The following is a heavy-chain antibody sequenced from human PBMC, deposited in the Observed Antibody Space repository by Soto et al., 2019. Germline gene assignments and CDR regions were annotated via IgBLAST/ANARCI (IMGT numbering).Heavy chain of an antibody. D-gene: IGHD3-10*01. V-gene: IGHV3-7*05. CDR2: INRDGSKK. J-gene: IGHJ3*02. Sequence: EVQLEASGGDLVQPGGTLRRSCAASGFSLTADWMNWVRQAPWKGLEWVANINRDGSKKSYLDSVRGRFTISRDNVGNSLYLQTDSLRADDTALYYCARDVSPGSISLYLDAFDIWGQGTMVTVSS. CDR1: GFSLTADW. CDR3: ARDVSPGSISLYLDAFDI.